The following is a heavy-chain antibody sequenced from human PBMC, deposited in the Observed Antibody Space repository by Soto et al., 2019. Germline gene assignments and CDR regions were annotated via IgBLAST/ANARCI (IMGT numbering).Heavy chain of an antibody. CDR1: GFTFSSYS. J-gene: IGHJ5*02. D-gene: IGHD4-4*01. CDR2: ISSSSSYI. V-gene: IGHV3-21*01. Sequence: GGSLRLSCAASGFTFSSYSMNWVRQAPGKGLEWVSSISSSSSYIYYADSVKGRFTISRDNAKNSLYLQMNSLRAEDTAVYYCARDERNDYSNYWFDPWGQGTLVTVSS. CDR3: ARDERNDYSNYWFDP.